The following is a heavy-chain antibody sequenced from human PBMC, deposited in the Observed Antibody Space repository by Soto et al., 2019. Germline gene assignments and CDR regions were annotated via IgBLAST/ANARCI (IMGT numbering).Heavy chain of an antibody. J-gene: IGHJ4*02. CDR3: ARDTTQRAAAGPLEY. V-gene: IGHV1-18*01. CDR2: ISAYNGNT. CDR1: GYTFTSYG. D-gene: IGHD6-13*01. Sequence: GASVKVSCKASGYTFTSYGITWVRLAPGQGLEWMGWISAYNGNTNYAQKLQGRVTMTTDTSTSTAYMELRSLRSDDTAVYYCARDTTQRAAAGPLEYWGQGTLVTVSS.